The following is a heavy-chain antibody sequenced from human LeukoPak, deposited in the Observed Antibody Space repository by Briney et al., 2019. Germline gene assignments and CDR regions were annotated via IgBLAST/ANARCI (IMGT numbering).Heavy chain of an antibody. CDR1: GGSISSYY. Sequence: SETLSLACTVSGGSISSYYWSWIRQPPGKGLEWIGYIYYSGSTNYNPSLKSRVTISVDTSKNQFSLKLSSVTAADTAVYYCARQVYYYDSSGYFDYWGQGTLVTVSS. J-gene: IGHJ4*02. D-gene: IGHD3-22*01. V-gene: IGHV4-59*08. CDR2: IYYSGST. CDR3: ARQVYYYDSSGYFDY.